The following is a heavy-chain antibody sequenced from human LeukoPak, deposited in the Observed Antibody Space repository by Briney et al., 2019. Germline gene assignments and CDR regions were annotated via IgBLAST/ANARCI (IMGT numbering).Heavy chain of an antibody. D-gene: IGHD2-2*01. CDR3: ARDENRYCSSTSCYEPGDF. Sequence: ASVKVSCKASGYTFTGYYMHWVRQAPGQGLDWMGWINPNSGGTNFAQKFQGRVTMTRDTSISTAYMELSRLRSDDTAVYYCARDENRYCSSTSCYEPGDFWGQGTLVTVYS. CDR1: GYTFTGYY. J-gene: IGHJ4*02. V-gene: IGHV1-2*02. CDR2: INPNSGGT.